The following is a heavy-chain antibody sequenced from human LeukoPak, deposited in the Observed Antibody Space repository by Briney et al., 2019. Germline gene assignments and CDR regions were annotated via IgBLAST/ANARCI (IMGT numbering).Heavy chain of an antibody. D-gene: IGHD2-15*01. CDR2: ISAYNGNT. CDR1: GYTFTSYG. V-gene: IGHV1-18*01. J-gene: IGHJ5*02. Sequence: ASVKVSCKASGYTFTSYGISWVRQAPGQGLEWMGWISAYNGNTNYAQELQGRVTMTTDTSTSTAYMELRSLRSDDTAVYYCASFDCSGGSCPWGQGTLVTVSS. CDR3: ASFDCSGGSCP.